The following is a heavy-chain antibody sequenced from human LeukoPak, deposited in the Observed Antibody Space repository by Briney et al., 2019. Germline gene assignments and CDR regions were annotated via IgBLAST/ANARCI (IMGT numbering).Heavy chain of an antibody. J-gene: IGHJ3*01. V-gene: IGHV6-1*01. CDR2: TYYRSKWYN. CDR1: GDSVSSDSVA. CDR3: VRGGQGDGYSADEAFDF. D-gene: IGHD5-24*01. Sequence: SQTLSLTCGISGDSVSSDSVAWNWIRQSPSRGLEWLGRTYYRSKWYNDYAISVKSRITINPDTSKNHFSLQLNSETAEDTAVYYCVRGGQGDGYSADEAFDFWGQGTVVTVSS.